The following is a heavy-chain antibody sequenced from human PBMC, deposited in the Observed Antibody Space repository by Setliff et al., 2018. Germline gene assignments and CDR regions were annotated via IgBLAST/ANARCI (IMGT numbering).Heavy chain of an antibody. CDR1: GFSYSNCW. J-gene: IGHJ4*02. CDR3: FGAGTCSY. Sequence: GSLRLSCTASGFSYSNCWVSWVRQAPGKGLEWLASINPHASEEYYVDSVKGRFTISRDNAKNSLSLQMISLRTEDTAVYYCFGAGTCSYWGQGTLVTVSS. D-gene: IGHD3-10*01. V-gene: IGHV3-7*01. CDR2: INPHASEE.